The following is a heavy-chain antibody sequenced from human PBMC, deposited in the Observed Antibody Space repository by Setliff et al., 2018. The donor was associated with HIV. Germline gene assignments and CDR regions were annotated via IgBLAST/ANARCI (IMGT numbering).Heavy chain of an antibody. D-gene: IGHD3-3*01. V-gene: IGHV4-59*11. J-gene: IGHJ3*02. CDR1: GGSIISHS. Sequence: SETLSLTCTVSGGSIISHSWSWIRHPPGKGLEWIGYIYYSGSTNYNPSLKSRVTISVDTSKNQFSLKLSSVTAADTAMYYCARDLTSTNDFWSRAFDIWGQGTMVTVSS. CDR2: IYYSGST. CDR3: ARDLTSTNDFWSRAFDI.